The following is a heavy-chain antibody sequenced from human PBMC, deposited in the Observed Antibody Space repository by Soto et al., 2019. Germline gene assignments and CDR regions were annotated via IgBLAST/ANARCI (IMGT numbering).Heavy chain of an antibody. CDR3: AEGGGSLDC. CDR2: IIGSGSTT. J-gene: IGHJ4*02. V-gene: IGHV3-23*01. D-gene: IGHD1-26*01. CDR1: GLTFSTYA. Sequence: EVQLLESGGGLVQPGGSLRLSCAASGLTFSTYAMSWVRQAPGKGLEWVSTIIGSGSTTYYAGSVKGRFTISRDNSKNQLYLQMNSLRAEDTAVYYCAEGGGSLDCGGQGTLVTVSS.